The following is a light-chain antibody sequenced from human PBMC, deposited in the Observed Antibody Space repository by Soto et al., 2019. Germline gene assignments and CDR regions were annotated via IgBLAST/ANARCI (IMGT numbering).Light chain of an antibody. J-gene: IGLJ2*01. CDR2: GNS. Sequence: QSVLTPPPSVSGAPGQRVTIACTGSSSHIGAGYDVPWYQQLPGTAPKLLIYGNSNRPSGVPDRFSGSKSGTSASLAITGLQAEDEADYYCQSYDSSLSGVVFGGGTKLTVL. CDR1: SSHIGAGYD. V-gene: IGLV1-40*01. CDR3: QSYDSSLSGVV.